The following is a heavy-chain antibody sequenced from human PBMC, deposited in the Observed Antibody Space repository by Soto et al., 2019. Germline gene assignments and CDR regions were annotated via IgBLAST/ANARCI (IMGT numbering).Heavy chain of an antibody. Sequence: EVQLVESGGGLIQPGGSLRLSCAASGFTVSSKYMTWVRQAPGKGLEWVSVIYGGGTTYYADSVKGRFTISRDNSKNTLYLQVNSLRAEDTAVYYCVQTTGWPGFDFWGHGTLVTVSS. CDR1: GFTVSSKY. J-gene: IGHJ4*01. V-gene: IGHV3-53*01. CDR3: VQTTGWPGFDF. CDR2: IYGGGTT. D-gene: IGHD6-19*01.